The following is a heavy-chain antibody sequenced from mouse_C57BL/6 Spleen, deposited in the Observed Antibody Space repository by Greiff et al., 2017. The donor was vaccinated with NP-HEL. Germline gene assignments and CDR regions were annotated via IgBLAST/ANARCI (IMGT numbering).Heavy chain of an antibody. CDR1: GYSITSGYY. D-gene: IGHD2-4*01. CDR2: ISYDGSN. V-gene: IGHV3-6*01. J-gene: IGHJ3*01. Sequence: ESGPGLVKPSQSLSLTCSVTGYSITSGYYWNWIRQFPGNKLEWIGYISYDGSNNYNPSLKNRISITRDTSKNQFFLKLNSVTTEDTATYYCARGDYDWFAYWGQGTLVTVSA. CDR3: ARGDYDWFAY.